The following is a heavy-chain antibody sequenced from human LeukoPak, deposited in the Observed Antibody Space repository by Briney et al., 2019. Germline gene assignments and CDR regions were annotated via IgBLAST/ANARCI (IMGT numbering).Heavy chain of an antibody. D-gene: IGHD3-22*01. CDR1: GFTFSSNY. V-gene: IGHV3-66*02. Sequence: GGSLRLSCAASGFTFSSNYMSWVRQAPGKGLEWVSVIYSGGSTYYSDSVKGRFTISRDNSKNTLYLQMNSLRAEDTAVYYCARGSYYYDSSGYYYREHAFDIWGQGTMVTVSS. J-gene: IGHJ3*02. CDR2: IYSGGST. CDR3: ARGSYYYDSSGYYYREHAFDI.